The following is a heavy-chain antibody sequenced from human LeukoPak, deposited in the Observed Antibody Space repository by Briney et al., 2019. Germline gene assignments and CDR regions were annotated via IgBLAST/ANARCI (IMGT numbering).Heavy chain of an antibody. CDR3: ARDYDFWSGYYDY. D-gene: IGHD3-3*01. CDR2: IKQDGSEK. J-gene: IGHJ4*02. V-gene: IGHV3-7*01. CDR1: GFTFSSYW. Sequence: PGGSLRLSCAASGFTFSSYWMSWVRQAPGKGLEWVANIKQDGSEKYYVYSLKGRFTISRDNAKNSLYLQMNSLRAEDTAVYYCARDYDFWSGYYDYWGQGTLVTVSS.